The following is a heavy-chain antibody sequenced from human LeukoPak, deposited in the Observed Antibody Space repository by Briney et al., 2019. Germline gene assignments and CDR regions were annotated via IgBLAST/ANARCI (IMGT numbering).Heavy chain of an antibody. Sequence: GGSLRLSCVGSGFTSIAYALTWARQAPGKGLEWVSGISGGGVTTYYADSVKGRFTISRDNSKNTLYLRMNSLRADDTAIYYCTRNQQLGGHSYYYYGMDVWGQGTTVTVSS. J-gene: IGHJ6*02. V-gene: IGHV3-23*01. CDR3: TRNQQLGGHSYYYYGMDV. CDR2: ISGGGVTT. D-gene: IGHD3-16*01. CDR1: GFTSIAYA.